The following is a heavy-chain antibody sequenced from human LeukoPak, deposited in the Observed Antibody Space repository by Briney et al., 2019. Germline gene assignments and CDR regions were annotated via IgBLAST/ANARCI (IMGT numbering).Heavy chain of an antibody. Sequence: GGSLRLSCAASGFTSSSYGMHWVRQAPGKGLEWVAFIRYDGSNKYYADSVKGRFTISRDNSKNTLYLQMNSLRAEDTAGYYCAKDGEVSNSYYYYMDVWGTGTTVTVSS. D-gene: IGHD3-10*01. J-gene: IGHJ6*03. V-gene: IGHV3-30*02. CDR2: IRYDGSNK. CDR3: AKDGEVSNSYYYYMDV. CDR1: GFTSSSYG.